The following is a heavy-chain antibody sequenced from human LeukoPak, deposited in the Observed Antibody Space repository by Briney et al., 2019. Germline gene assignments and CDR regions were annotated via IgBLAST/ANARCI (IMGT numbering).Heavy chain of an antibody. V-gene: IGHV3-69-1*01. D-gene: IGHD3-10*01. CDR2: ISSSSYI. CDR3: ARDLERGDY. J-gene: IGHJ4*02. Sequence: GGSLRLSCAASGFTFTDYYMSWIRQAPGKGLEWVSYISSSSYIYYADSVKGRFTISRDNAKNSLYLQMNSLRAEDTAVYYCARDLERGDYWGQGTLVTVSS. CDR1: GFTFTDYY.